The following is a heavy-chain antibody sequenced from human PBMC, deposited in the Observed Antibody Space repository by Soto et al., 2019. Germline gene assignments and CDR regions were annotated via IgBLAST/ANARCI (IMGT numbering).Heavy chain of an antibody. V-gene: IGHV4-34*01. Sequence: PETLSLTCAVYGGSFSGYYWSWIRQPPGKGLEWIGEINHSGSTNYNPSLKSRVTISVDTSKNQFSLKLSSVTAADTAVYYCARGRRWGPEIYCSSTSCYPALHRTVTYNWFDPWGQGTLVTVSS. CDR3: ARGRRWGPEIYCSSTSCYPALHRTVTYNWFDP. J-gene: IGHJ5*02. CDR1: GGSFSGYY. D-gene: IGHD2-2*01. CDR2: INHSGST.